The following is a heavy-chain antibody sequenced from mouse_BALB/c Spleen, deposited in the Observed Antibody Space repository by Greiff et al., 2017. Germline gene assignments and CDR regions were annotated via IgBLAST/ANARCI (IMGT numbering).Heavy chain of an antibody. Sequence: QVQLQQSGAELVKPGASVKLSCKASGYTFTSYWMHWVKQRPGQGLEWIGEINPSNGRTNYNEKFKSKATLTVDKSSSTAYMQLSSLTSEDSAVYYCASERHGKGTYFDVWGAGTTVTVSS. V-gene: IGHV1S81*02. CDR1: GYTFTSYW. J-gene: IGHJ1*01. CDR2: INPSNGRT. CDR3: ASERHGKGTYFDV. D-gene: IGHD2-1*01.